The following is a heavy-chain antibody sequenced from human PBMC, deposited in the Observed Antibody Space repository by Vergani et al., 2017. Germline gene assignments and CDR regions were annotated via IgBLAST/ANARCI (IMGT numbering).Heavy chain of an antibody. V-gene: IGHV3-23*01. Sequence: EVQLLESGGSLKQPGGSVRLSCAASGFTFSTYAMHWVRQAPGKGLEWVSALTGGGGSTYYADSFKGRFIISRDNSRDTLYLQMNSLRPEDTATYYCVKDAVSYENCIDSWGQGTLVTVSS. CDR3: VKDAVSYENCIDS. D-gene: IGHD1-26*01. CDR1: GFTFSTYA. J-gene: IGHJ4*02. CDR2: LTGGGGST.